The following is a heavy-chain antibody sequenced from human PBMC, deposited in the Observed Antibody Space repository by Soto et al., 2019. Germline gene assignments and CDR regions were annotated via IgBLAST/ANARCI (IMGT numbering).Heavy chain of an antibody. D-gene: IGHD3-3*02. CDR3: AKRELDDK. Sequence: EVQLLESGGRFVQPGGSLRLSCAASGFTFRSYGMSWVRQAPGKGLEWISAISDNGGRTDYADSVKGRFTISRDNSKNSLFLHMNTLTAEDTAVYYCAKRELDDKWGQGTLVIVS. CDR2: ISDNGGRT. V-gene: IGHV3-23*01. J-gene: IGHJ4*02. CDR1: GFTFRSYG.